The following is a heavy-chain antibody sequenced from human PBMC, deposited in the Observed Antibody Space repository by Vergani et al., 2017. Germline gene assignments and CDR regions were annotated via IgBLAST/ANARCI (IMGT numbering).Heavy chain of an antibody. J-gene: IGHJ4*02. CDR2: IWYDGSNK. D-gene: IGHD3-10*01. CDR3: ARESGELTLDY. V-gene: IGHV3-33*01. Sequence: QVQLVESGGGVVQPGRSLRLSCAASGFTFSSYGMHWVRQASGKGLEWVAVIWYDGSNKYYADCVKGRFTISRDNSNNTLYLQMNSLRAEDTAVYYCARESGELTLDYWGQGTLVTVSS. CDR1: GFTFSSYG.